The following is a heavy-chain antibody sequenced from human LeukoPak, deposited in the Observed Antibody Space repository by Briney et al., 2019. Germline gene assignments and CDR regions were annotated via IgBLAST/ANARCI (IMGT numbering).Heavy chain of an antibody. J-gene: IGHJ4*02. V-gene: IGHV3-53*01. CDR3: ASGLCSGGSCYAVYFAY. Sequence: PGGSLRLSCAASGFTVSNNYMNWVRQAPRKGLEWVSVIYSGGSTHYADSVKGRFTISRDNSKNTLYLQMNSLRAEDAAVYYCASGLCSGGSCYAVYFAYWGQGTLVTVSS. CDR2: IYSGGST. D-gene: IGHD2-15*01. CDR1: GFTVSNNY.